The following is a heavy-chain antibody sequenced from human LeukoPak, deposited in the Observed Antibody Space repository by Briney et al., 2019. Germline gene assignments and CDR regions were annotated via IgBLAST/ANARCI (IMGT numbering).Heavy chain of an antibody. CDR3: ARYSGSYYGAFDI. D-gene: IGHD1-26*01. CDR1: GFTVSSNY. Sequence: PGGSLRLSCAASGFTVSSNYMSWVRQAPGKGLEWVSVIYSGGSTYYADSVKGRFTISRDNSKNTLYLQMNSLRAEDTAVYYCARYSGSYYGAFDIWGQGTMVTVSS. J-gene: IGHJ3*02. V-gene: IGHV3-66*01. CDR2: IYSGGST.